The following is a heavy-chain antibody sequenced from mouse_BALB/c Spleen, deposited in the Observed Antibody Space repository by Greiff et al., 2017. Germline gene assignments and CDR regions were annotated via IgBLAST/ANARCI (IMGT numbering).Heavy chain of an antibody. CDR2: ISNGGGST. D-gene: IGHD2-1*01. V-gene: IGHV5-12-2*01. Sequence: EVKLVESGGGLVQPGGSLKLSCAASGFTFSSYTMSWVRQTPEKRLEWVAYISNGGGSTYYPDTVKGRFTISRDNAKNTLYLQMSSLKSEDTAMYYCARRDGNYGGFAYWGQGTLVTVSA. CDR1: GFTFSSYT. CDR3: ARRDGNYGGFAY. J-gene: IGHJ3*01.